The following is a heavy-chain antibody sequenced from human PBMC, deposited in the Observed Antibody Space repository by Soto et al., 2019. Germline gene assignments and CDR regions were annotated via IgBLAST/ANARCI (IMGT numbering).Heavy chain of an antibody. CDR1: GFTFSAYS. D-gene: IGHD4-17*01. J-gene: IGHJ4*02. Sequence: QVQLVESGGGVVQPGGSLRLSCAASGFTFSAYSMHWVRQAPGKGLEWVAVMWGDGSDQYYGDSVKGRFTISRDNSKNTLYLQMSSLRADDTAFYYCVSDFGDYTFDSWGQGTLVTVSS. CDR2: MWGDGSDQ. V-gene: IGHV3-33*01. CDR3: VSDFGDYTFDS.